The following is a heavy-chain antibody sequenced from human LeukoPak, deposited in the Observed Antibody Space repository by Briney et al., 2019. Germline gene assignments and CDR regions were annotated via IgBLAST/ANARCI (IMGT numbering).Heavy chain of an antibody. CDR1: GFAFSSYG. V-gene: IGHV3-30*02. Sequence: GGSLRLSCAASGFAFSSYGMHWVRQAPGKGLEWVAYIHYDSSTEDYADSVKGRFTISRDNAKNSLYLQMNSLRAEDTAVYYCARSGYNYGYWFDYWGQGTLVTVSS. CDR3: ARSGYNYGYWFDY. D-gene: IGHD5-18*01. J-gene: IGHJ4*02. CDR2: IHYDSSTE.